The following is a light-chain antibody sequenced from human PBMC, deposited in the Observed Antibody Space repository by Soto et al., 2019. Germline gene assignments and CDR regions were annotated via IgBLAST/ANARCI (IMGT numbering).Light chain of an antibody. V-gene: IGLV2-11*01. CDR2: DVN. CDR3: SSYADIYTYV. J-gene: IGLJ1*01. CDR1: SSDVGGYNY. Sequence: QSALTQPRSVSGSPGQSVAISCTGTSSDVGGYNYVSWYQHHPGKAPKLIIYDVNRRPSGIPDRFSGSKSGNTASLTISGLQSEDESDYYCSSYADIYTYVFGTGTKVTVL.